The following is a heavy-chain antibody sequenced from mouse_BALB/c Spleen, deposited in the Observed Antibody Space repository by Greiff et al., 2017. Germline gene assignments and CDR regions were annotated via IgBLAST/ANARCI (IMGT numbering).Heavy chain of an antibody. CDR3: ASGTDAMDY. CDR1: GYSFTSYY. D-gene: IGHD4-1*01. Sequence: VQLQQSGPELMTPGASVKISCKASGYSFTSYYMHWVKQSHGKSLEWIGYIDPFNGGTSYNQIFKGKATLTVDKSSSTAYMHLSSLTSEDSAVYYCASGTDAMDYWGQGTSVTVSA. V-gene: IGHV1S135*01. CDR2: IDPFNGGT. J-gene: IGHJ4*01.